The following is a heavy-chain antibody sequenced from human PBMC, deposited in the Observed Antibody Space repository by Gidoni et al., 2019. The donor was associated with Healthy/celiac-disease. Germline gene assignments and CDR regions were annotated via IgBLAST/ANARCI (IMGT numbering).Heavy chain of an antibody. CDR3: ARAILDDSSGYEYYYGMDV. Sequence: EVQLVESGGGLVQPGGSLRLSCAASGFTFSRYDMHWVRQATGKGLEWVSAIGTAGDTYYPGSVKGRFTISRENAKNSLYLQMNSLRAGDTAVYYCARAILDDSSGYEYYYGMDVWGQGTTVTVSS. V-gene: IGHV3-13*01. D-gene: IGHD3-22*01. CDR1: GFTFSRYD. J-gene: IGHJ6*02. CDR2: IGTAGDT.